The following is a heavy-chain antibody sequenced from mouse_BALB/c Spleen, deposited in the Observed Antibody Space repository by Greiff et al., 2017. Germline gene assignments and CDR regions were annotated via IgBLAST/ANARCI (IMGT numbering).Heavy chain of an antibody. J-gene: IGHJ2*01. V-gene: IGHV14-4*02. CDR1: GFNIKDYY. D-gene: IGHD1-1*01. Sequence: EVQLQQSGAELVRSGASVKLSCTASGFNIKDYYMHWVKQRPEQGLEWIGWIYPENGDTEYAPKFQGKATMTADTSSNTAYLQLSSLTSEDTAVYYCNAANYGSSFDYWGQGTTLTVSS. CDR2: IYPENGDT. CDR3: NAANYGSSFDY.